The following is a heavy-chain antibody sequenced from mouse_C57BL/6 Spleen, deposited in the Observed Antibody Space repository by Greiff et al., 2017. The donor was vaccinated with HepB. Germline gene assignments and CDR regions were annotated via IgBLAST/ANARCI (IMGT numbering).Heavy chain of an antibody. CDR1: GYTFTDYY. CDR3: ARDTTVVGPFAY. CDR2: INPNNGGT. J-gene: IGHJ3*01. Sequence: LVKPGASVKISCKASGYTFTDYYMNWVKQSHGKSLEWIGDINPNNGGTSYNQKFKGKATLTVDKSSSTAYMELRSLTSEDSAVYYCARDTTVVGPFAYWGQGTLVTVSA. V-gene: IGHV1-26*01. D-gene: IGHD1-1*01.